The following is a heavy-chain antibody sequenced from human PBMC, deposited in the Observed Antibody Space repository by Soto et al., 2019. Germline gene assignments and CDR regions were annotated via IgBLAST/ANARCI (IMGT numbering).Heavy chain of an antibody. CDR2: IYWDDDK. J-gene: IGHJ4*02. V-gene: IGHV2-5*02. CDR1: GFSITTNEVS. Sequence: QITLKESGPTVVKPTQTLTLTCSLSGFSITTNEVSVGWIRQPPGKALEWLALIYWDDDKRYSPSLKDRLTITKDTSKNHVVLTTTNMDPGDTATYYCAHRDGARFYFDYWGQGTLVTVTS. CDR3: AHRDGARFYFDY.